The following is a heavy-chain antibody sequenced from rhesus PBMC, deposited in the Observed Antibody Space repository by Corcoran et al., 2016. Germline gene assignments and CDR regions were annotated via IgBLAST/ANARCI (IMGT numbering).Heavy chain of an antibody. CDR1: GYSISSGYG. V-gene: IGHV4-122*02. CDR3: ARVSSSRFYYFDY. CDR2: IAYSGST. Sequence: QLQLQESGPGLVKPSETLSLTCAVSGYSISSGYGGSWIRQPPGKGLEWIGYIAYSGSTSYNPSLKSRVTISRDTSKNQFSLKLSSVTAADTAVYYCARVSSSRFYYFDYWGQGVLVTVSS. J-gene: IGHJ4*01. D-gene: IGHD6-19*01.